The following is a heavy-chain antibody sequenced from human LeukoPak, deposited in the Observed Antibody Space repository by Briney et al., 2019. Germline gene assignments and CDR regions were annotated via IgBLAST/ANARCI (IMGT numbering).Heavy chain of an antibody. V-gene: IGHV1-46*01. Sequence: GASVKVSCKASGYTFTNYFLHWVRQAPGRGLEWMGIINPSGGSTSYAQKFQGRVTMTRDTSTSTVYMELSSLRSEDTAMYYCARDLKSSASLEDWGQGALVTVSS. CDR2: INPSGGST. CDR3: ARDLKSSASLED. D-gene: IGHD3-22*01. CDR1: GYTFTNYF. J-gene: IGHJ4*02.